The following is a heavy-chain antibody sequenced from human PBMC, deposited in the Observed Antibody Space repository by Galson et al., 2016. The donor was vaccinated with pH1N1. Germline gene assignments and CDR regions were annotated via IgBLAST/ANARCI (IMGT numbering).Heavy chain of an antibody. CDR1: GYSISSGYY. V-gene: IGHV4-38-2*01. J-gene: IGHJ3*02. Sequence: LSLTCAVTGYSISSGYYWGWIRQPPGKGLEWIGSIYHSGSTYYNPSLKSRVTISADTPKNQISLKLRSVTAADTAVYYCATYRGSVADAFEIWGQGTMVTVSS. CDR3: ATYRGSVADAFEI. D-gene: IGHD4-23*01. CDR2: IYHSGST.